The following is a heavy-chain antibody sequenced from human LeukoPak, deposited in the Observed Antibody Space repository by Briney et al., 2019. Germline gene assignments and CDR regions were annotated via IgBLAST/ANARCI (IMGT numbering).Heavy chain of an antibody. V-gene: IGHV4-59*01. CDR3: ARFYYDSSGYRYYFDY. CDR2: IYYSGST. D-gene: IGHD3-22*01. J-gene: IGHJ4*02. CDR1: GGSISSYY. Sequence: SETLSLTCTVSGGSISSYYWSWTRQPPGKGLEWIGYIYYSGSTNYNPSLKSRVTISVDTSKNQFSLKLSSVTAADTAVYYCARFYYDSSGYRYYFDYWGQGTLVTVSS.